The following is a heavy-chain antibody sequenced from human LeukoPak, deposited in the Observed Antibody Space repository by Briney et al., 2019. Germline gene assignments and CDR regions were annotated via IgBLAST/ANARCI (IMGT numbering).Heavy chain of an antibody. J-gene: IGHJ4*02. CDR2: IRYDGSNK. D-gene: IGHD1-26*01. Sequence: PGGSLRLSCAASGFTFSSYAMHWVRQAPGKGLEWVTFIRYDGSNKYYADSVKGRFTISRDNSKNTLYLQMNSLRAEDTAVYYCAKAPGGRFDYWGQGTLVTVSS. CDR3: AKAPGGRFDY. V-gene: IGHV3-30*02. CDR1: GFTFSSYA.